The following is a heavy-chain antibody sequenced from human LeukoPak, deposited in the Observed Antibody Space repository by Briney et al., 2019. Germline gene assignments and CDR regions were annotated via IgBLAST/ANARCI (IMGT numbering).Heavy chain of an antibody. J-gene: IGHJ4*02. D-gene: IGHD2-2*02. Sequence: GSSVKVSFKASGGTFSSYAISWVRQAPGQGLEWMGGIIPIFGTANYAQKFQGRVAITTDESTSTAYMELSSLRSEDTAVYYCASGDCSSTSCYTLAYDYWGQGTLVTVSS. CDR1: GGTFSSYA. CDR2: IIPIFGTA. V-gene: IGHV1-69*05. CDR3: ASGDCSSTSCYTLAYDY.